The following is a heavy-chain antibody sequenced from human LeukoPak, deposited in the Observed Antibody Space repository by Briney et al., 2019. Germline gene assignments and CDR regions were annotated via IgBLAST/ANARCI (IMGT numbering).Heavy chain of an antibody. CDR3: AVDGDGYNYEYYFGY. D-gene: IGHD5-24*01. Sequence: SVKVSCKASGFTFTSSAVQWVRQARGQRLEWIGWIVVGSGNTNYAQKFQERVTITRDMSTSTAYMELSSLRSEDTAVYYCAVDGDGYNYEYYFGYWGQGTLVTVSS. CDR2: IVVGSGNT. J-gene: IGHJ4*02. V-gene: IGHV1-58*01. CDR1: GFTFTSSA.